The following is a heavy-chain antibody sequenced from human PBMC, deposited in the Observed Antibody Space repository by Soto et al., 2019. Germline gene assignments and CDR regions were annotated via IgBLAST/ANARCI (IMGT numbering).Heavy chain of an antibody. V-gene: IGHV3-30-3*01. D-gene: IGHD3-10*01. CDR1: GFTFSSYA. CDR2: ISYDGGNK. J-gene: IGHJ6*02. Sequence: GGSLRLSCAASGFTFSSYAMHWVRQAPGKGLEWVAVISYDGGNKYYADSVKGRFTISRDNSENTLYLQMNSLRAEDTAVYYCARDFRYYYGSGSLYYYYYGMDVWGQGTTVTVSS. CDR3: ARDFRYYYGSGSLYYYYYGMDV.